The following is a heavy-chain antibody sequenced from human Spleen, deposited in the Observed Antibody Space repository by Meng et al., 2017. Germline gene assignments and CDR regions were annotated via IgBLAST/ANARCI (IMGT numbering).Heavy chain of an antibody. D-gene: IGHD2-15*01. CDR2: IYHSGST. Sequence: SETLSLTCTVSGYSISSGYYWGWIRQPPGKGLEWIGSIYHSGSTYYNPSLKSRVTISVDTSKNQFSLKLSSVTAADTAVYYCARDRSGYGMDVWGQGTTVTVSS. CDR3: ARDRSGYGMDV. J-gene: IGHJ6*02. V-gene: IGHV4-38-2*02. CDR1: GYSISSGYY.